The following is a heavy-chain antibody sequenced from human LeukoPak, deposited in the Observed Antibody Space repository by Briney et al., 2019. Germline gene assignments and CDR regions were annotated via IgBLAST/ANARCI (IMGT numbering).Heavy chain of an antibody. J-gene: IGHJ6*04. CDR1: GYTFTSYY. CDR3: ARGATDTPDYYYYGMDV. CDR2: INPSGGST. V-gene: IGHV1-46*01. D-gene: IGHD2-15*01. Sequence: GASVKVSCKASGYTFTSYYMHWVRQAPGQGLEWMGIINPSGGSTSYAQKFQGRVTMTRDTSTSTVYMELSSLRSEDTAVYYCARGATDTPDYYYYGMDVWGKGTTVTVSS.